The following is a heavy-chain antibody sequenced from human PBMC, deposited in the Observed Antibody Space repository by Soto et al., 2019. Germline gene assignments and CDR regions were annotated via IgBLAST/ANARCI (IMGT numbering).Heavy chain of an antibody. D-gene: IGHD2-15*01. CDR3: PRDIVGYCYYGMDV. J-gene: IGHJ6*02. V-gene: IGHV3-74*01. CDR1: GFTFSSYW. CDR2: INGDGSST. Sequence: PGGSLRLSCAASGFTFSSYWMNWVRQVPGKGLVWVSRINGDGSSTDYADSVKGRFTISRDNSKNTLYLQMNRLRAEDTAVYYCPRDIVGYCYYGMDVWGQGTTVTVS.